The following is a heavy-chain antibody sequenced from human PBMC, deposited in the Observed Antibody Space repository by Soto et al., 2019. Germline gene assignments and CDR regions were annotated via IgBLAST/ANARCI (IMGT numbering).Heavy chain of an antibody. CDR3: ATAMDYLDEFDY. CDR2: IIPIFGTA. CDR1: GGTFSSYA. Sequence: ASVKVSCKASGGTFSSYAISWVRQAPGQGLEWMGGIIPIFGTANYAQKFQGRVTITADESTSTAYMELSSLRSEDTAVYYCATAMDYLDEFDYWGQGTLVTVSS. D-gene: IGHD3-9*01. J-gene: IGHJ4*02. V-gene: IGHV1-69*13.